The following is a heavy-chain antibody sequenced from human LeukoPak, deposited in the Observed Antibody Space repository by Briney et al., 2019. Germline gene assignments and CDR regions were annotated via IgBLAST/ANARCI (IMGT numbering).Heavy chain of an antibody. J-gene: IGHJ4*02. Sequence: SETLSLTCTVSGGSISSSSYYWGWIRQPPGKGLEWIGSIYYSGSTYYNPSLKSRVTISVGTSKNQFSLKLSSVTAADTAVYYCASVGLATVTPSDYWGQGTLVTVSS. D-gene: IGHD4-11*01. CDR1: GGSISSSSYY. CDR3: ASVGLATVTPSDY. V-gene: IGHV4-39*01. CDR2: IYYSGST.